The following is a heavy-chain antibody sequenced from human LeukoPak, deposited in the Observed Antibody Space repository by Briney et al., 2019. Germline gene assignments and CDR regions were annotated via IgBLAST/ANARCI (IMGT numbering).Heavy chain of an antibody. CDR1: GYTFTDFG. CDR3: ARDRRIAAAGTLSY. V-gene: IGHV1-18*01. D-gene: IGHD6-13*01. Sequence: EASVKVSCKASGYTFTDFGLIWVRQAPGQGLEWMGWVSAYNGNTNYAQKLQGRVTMTTDTSTSTAYMELRSLRSDDTAVYYCARDRRIAAAGTLSYWGQGTLVTVSS. J-gene: IGHJ4*02. CDR2: VSAYNGNT.